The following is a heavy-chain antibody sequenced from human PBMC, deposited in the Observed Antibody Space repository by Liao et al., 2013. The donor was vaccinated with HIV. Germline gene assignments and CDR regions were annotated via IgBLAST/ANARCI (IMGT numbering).Heavy chain of an antibody. D-gene: IGHD3-22*01. CDR1: GGSISSYY. CDR2: INHSGSS. J-gene: IGHJ4*02. V-gene: IGHV4-34*10. CDR3: ARGYDRSGYAMLYYFDF. Sequence: QVQLQESGPGLVKPSETLSLTCTVSGGSISSYYWSWIRQPPGKGLEWIGEINHSGSSNYNPSLKSRVTISVDTSKNQFSLKVSSVTAADTAVYYCARGYDRSGYAMLYYFDFWGQGTLVTVSS.